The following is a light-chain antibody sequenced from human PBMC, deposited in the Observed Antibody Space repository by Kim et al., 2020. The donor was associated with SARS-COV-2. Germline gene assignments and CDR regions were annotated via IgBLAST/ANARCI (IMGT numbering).Light chain of an antibody. Sequence: ELTQPPSASGTPGQRVTISCSGSSSNIGSNYVYWYQQLPGTAPKLLIYSNNQRPSGVPDRFSGSKSGTSASLAISGLRSEDEADYYCAAWDDSLSGWVFGGGTQLTVL. CDR3: AAWDDSLSGWV. CDR2: SNN. V-gene: IGLV1-47*02. CDR1: SSNIGSNY. J-gene: IGLJ3*02.